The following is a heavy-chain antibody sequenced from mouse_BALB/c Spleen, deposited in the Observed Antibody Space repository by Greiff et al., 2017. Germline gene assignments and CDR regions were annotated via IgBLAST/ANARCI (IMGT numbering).Heavy chain of an antibody. Sequence: VQLKQSGPELVKPGASVKMSCKASGYTFTSYVMHWVKQKPGQGLEWIGYINPYNDGTKYNEKFKGKATLTSDKSSSTAYMELSSLTSEDSAVYYCARWPMITTRGYYAMDDWGQGTSVTVSS. CDR1: GYTFTSYV. J-gene: IGHJ4*01. CDR2: INPYNDGT. V-gene: IGHV1-14*01. D-gene: IGHD2-4*01. CDR3: ARWPMITTRGYYAMDD.